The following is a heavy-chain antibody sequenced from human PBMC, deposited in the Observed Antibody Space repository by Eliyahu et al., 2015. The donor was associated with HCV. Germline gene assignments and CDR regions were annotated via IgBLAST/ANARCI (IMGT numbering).Heavy chain of an antibody. J-gene: IGHJ4*02. CDR2: INAGNANT. Sequence: QVQLVQSGAEVKKPGASVKVSXKASGYTFXXYAMXWVRQAPGKRLEWMXWINAGNANTKYSQKFQNRVTITRDTSASTAYMELSSLRSEDTAVYYCARGGDLTAMVTRILDYWGQGTLVTVSS. CDR1: GYTFXXYA. CDR3: ARGGDLTAMVTRILDY. D-gene: IGHD5-18*01. V-gene: IGHV1-3*01.